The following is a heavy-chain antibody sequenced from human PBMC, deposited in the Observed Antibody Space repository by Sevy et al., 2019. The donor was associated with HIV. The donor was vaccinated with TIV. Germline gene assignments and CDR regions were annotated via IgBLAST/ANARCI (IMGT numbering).Heavy chain of an antibody. CDR1: GGSISSSNYY. J-gene: IGHJ4*02. CDR2: IYYTGST. Sequence: LETLSLTCTVSGGSISSSNYYWGWIRQPPGKGLEWIANIYYTGSTYYNPSLKSRVTIFADTSKNQFSLKLSSVTAADTAVYYCARQMHYYDSAGYYHWDYWGQGTLVTVSS. CDR3: ARQMHYYDSAGYYHWDY. D-gene: IGHD3-22*01. V-gene: IGHV4-39*01.